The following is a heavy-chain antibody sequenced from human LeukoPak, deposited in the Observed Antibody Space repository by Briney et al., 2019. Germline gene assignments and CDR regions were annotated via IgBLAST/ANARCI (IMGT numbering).Heavy chain of an antibody. J-gene: IGHJ4*02. Sequence: ASVKVSCKASGYTFTSYYMHWVRQAPGQGLEWMGIINPSGGSTSYAQKFQGRVTMTRDTSTSTVYMELSSLRSEDTAVYYCAKGVSVVVPATRVPDYWGQGALVTVSS. CDR3: AKGVSVVVPATRVPDY. V-gene: IGHV1-46*01. CDR2: INPSGGST. CDR1: GYTFTSYY. D-gene: IGHD2-2*01.